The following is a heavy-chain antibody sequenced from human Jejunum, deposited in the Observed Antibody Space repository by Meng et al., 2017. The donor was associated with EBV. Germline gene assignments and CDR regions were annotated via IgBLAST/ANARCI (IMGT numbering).Heavy chain of an antibody. CDR2: IYYSGST. Sequence: RVQDPGPGLGQAPEPLSLTCTVSGGSVNSGNVYWSWTRQPPGKGLEWIGYIYYSGSTNYIPSLKSRVTISLDTSKNQFSLQLSSVTAADTAVYYGADLRYSGYDRAFDYWGQGALVTVSS. V-gene: IGHV4-61*01. CDR1: GGSVNSGNVY. D-gene: IGHD5-12*01. CDR3: ADLRYSGYDRAFDY. J-gene: IGHJ4*02.